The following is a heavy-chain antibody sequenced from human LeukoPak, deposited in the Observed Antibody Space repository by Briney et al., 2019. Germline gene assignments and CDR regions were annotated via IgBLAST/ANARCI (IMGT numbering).Heavy chain of an antibody. V-gene: IGHV3-7*01. Sequence: GGSLRLSCTASGFSFSSYWMSWVRQTPEKGLEFVANINQDGSVTNYVDSLKGRCTISRDNAKKSLYLEIRSLRADDTALYYCARDPGSSSFDLWGQGTLVTVSS. CDR3: ARDPGSSSFDL. CDR2: INQDGSVT. CDR1: GFSFSSYW. J-gene: IGHJ4*02. D-gene: IGHD6-13*01.